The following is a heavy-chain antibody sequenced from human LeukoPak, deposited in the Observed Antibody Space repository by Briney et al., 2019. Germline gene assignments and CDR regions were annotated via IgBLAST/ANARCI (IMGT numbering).Heavy chain of an antibody. CDR2: IRYDGSNK. V-gene: IGHV3-30*02. Sequence: QAGGSLRLSCAASGFTFSSYGMHWVRQAPGKGLEWVAFIRYDGSNKYYADSVKGRFTISRDNSKNTLYLQMNSLRAEDTAVYYCAKDLSSLCSSTSCPGSNFWGQGTLVTVSS. J-gene: IGHJ4*02. D-gene: IGHD2-2*01. CDR1: GFTFSSYG. CDR3: AKDLSSLCSSTSCPGSNF.